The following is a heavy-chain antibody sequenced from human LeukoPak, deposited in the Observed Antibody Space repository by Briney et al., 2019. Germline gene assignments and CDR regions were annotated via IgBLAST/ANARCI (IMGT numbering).Heavy chain of an antibody. J-gene: IGHJ3*02. D-gene: IGHD6-19*01. Sequence: PGGSLRLSCAASGFTFSSYAMSWVRQAPGKGLEWVSAISGSGGSTYYADSVKGRFTISRDNSKNTLYLQMNSLRAEDTAVYYCAKDRAVAGTRVSAFDIWGQGTMVTVSS. CDR2: ISGSGGST. CDR1: GFTFSSYA. V-gene: IGHV3-23*01. CDR3: AKDRAVAGTRVSAFDI.